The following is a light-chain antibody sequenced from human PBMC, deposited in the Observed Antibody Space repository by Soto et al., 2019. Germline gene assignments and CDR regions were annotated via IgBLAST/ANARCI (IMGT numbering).Light chain of an antibody. CDR1: SSDVGGYDY. CDR2: DVT. CDR3: NSYTRSSSVV. V-gene: IGLV2-14*01. Sequence: QSALTQPASVSGSPGQSITISCTGTSSDVGGYDYVSWYRQHPGKAPKLILYDVTTRPSGVSNRFSGSKSGNTASLTISGLQAEDGADYYCNSYTRSSSVVFGGGTKLTVL. J-gene: IGLJ2*01.